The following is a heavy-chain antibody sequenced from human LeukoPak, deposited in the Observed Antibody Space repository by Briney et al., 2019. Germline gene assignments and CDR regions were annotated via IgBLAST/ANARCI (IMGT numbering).Heavy chain of an antibody. D-gene: IGHD6-13*01. CDR3: ARYSSSIFPDETYFDY. V-gene: IGHV5-51*01. J-gene: IGHJ4*02. CDR1: GYSFTSYW. CDR2: IYPGDSDT. Sequence: GESLKISCKGSGYSFTSYWIGWVRQMPGKGLEWMGIIYPGDSDTRYSPSFQGQVTISADKSISTAYLQWSSLKASDTAMYYCARYSSSIFPDETYFDYWGQGTLVTVSS.